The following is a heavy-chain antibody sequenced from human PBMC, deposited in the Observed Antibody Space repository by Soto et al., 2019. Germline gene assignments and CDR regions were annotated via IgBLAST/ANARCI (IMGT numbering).Heavy chain of an antibody. V-gene: IGHV5-10-1*01. CDR1: GYSFTSYW. CDR2: IDPSDSYT. CDR3: ARNLAAAGTYYYYGMDV. Sequence: GASLKISCQGSGYSFTSYWISWVRQMPGKGLEWMGRIDPSDSYTNYSPSFQGHVTISADKSISTAYLQWSSLKASDTAMYYCARNLAAAGTYYYYGMDVWGQGTTVTVSS. J-gene: IGHJ6*02. D-gene: IGHD6-13*01.